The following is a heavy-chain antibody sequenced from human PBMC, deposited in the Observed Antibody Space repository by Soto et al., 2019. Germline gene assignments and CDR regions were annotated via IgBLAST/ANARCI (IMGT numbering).Heavy chain of an antibody. D-gene: IGHD3-3*01. J-gene: IGHJ4*02. CDR1: GFTFSSYA. Sequence: EVQLLESGGGLVQPGGSLRLSCAASGFTFSSYAMSWVRQAPGKGLEWVSAISGSGGSTYYADSVKGRFTISRDNAKNTLCLQMNGLRAEDTAVYYWAIALRFLEWLSGDYWGQGTLVTVSS. V-gene: IGHV3-23*01. CDR2: ISGSGGST. CDR3: AIALRFLEWLSGDY.